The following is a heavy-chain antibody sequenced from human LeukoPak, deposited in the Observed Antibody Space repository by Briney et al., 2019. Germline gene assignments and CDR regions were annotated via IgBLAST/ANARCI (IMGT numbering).Heavy chain of an antibody. Sequence: WASVKVSCKASGYTFTSYYMHWVRQAPGQGLEWMGIINPSGGSTSYAQKFQGRVTMTRDMSTSTVYMELSSLRSEDTAVYYCARDLSWAWGYYDSSGYFDYWGQGTLVTVSS. V-gene: IGHV1-46*01. CDR1: GYTFTSYY. J-gene: IGHJ4*02. D-gene: IGHD3-22*01. CDR3: ARDLSWAWGYYDSSGYFDY. CDR2: INPSGGST.